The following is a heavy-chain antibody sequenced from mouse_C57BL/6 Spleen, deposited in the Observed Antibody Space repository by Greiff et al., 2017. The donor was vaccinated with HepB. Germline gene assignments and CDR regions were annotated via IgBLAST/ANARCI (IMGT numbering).Heavy chain of an antibody. CDR3: AMLLPYNWWFDV. Sequence: EVKLMESGGGLVQPGGSLSLSCAASGFTFTDYYMSWVRQPPGKALEWLGFIRNKANGYTTEYSASVKGRFTISRDNSQSILYLQMNALRADDSATYYCAMLLPYNWWFDVWGTGTTVTVSS. CDR2: IRNKANGYTT. J-gene: IGHJ1*03. D-gene: IGHD6-5*01. CDR1: GFTFTDYY. V-gene: IGHV7-3*01.